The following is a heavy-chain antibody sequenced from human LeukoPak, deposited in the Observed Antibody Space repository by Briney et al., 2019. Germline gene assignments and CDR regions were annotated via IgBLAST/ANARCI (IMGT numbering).Heavy chain of an antibody. Sequence: SETLSLTCTVSGGSISSSSYYWGWIRQPPGKGLEWIGSIYYSGSTSYNPSLKSRVTISVDTSKNQFSLKLSSVTAADTAVYYCARQSDILTGFRFANNFDYWGQGTLVTVSS. CDR3: ARQSDILTGFRFANNFDY. D-gene: IGHD3-9*01. V-gene: IGHV4-39*01. CDR1: GGSISSSSYY. CDR2: IYYSGST. J-gene: IGHJ4*02.